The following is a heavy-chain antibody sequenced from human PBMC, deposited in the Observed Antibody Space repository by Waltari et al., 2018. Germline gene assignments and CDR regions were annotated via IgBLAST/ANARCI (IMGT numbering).Heavy chain of an antibody. Sequence: QVQLQESGPGLVKPSETLSLTCTVSGGSISSYYWSWIRQPPGQGLEWIGYIYYSGSTNYNPSLKSRVTISVDTSKNQFSLKLSSVTAADTAVYYCARVAVEMATTLTIGYYYYYYYMDVWGKGTTVTISS. D-gene: IGHD5-12*01. CDR1: GGSISSYY. CDR3: ARVAVEMATTLTIGYYYYYYYMDV. CDR2: IYYSGST. V-gene: IGHV4-59*01. J-gene: IGHJ6*03.